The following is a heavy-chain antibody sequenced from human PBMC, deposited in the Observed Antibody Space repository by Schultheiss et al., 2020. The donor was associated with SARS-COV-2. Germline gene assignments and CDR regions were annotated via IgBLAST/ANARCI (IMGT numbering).Heavy chain of an antibody. J-gene: IGHJ4*02. D-gene: IGHD3-10*01. V-gene: IGHV4-4*02. CDR2: INHSGST. CDR1: GGSISSSNW. Sequence: SETLSLTCAVSGGSISSSNWWSWVRQPPGKGLEWIGEINHSGSTNYNPSLKSRVTISVDTSKNQFSLKLSSVTAADTAVYYCARLRGWYFDYWGQGTLVTVSS. CDR3: ARLRGWYFDY.